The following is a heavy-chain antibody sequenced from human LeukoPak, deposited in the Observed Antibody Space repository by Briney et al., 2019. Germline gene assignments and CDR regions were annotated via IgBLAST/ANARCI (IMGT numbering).Heavy chain of an antibody. Sequence: GESLKISCKGFGYSFTNYWIGWVRQMPGKGLEWMGIIYPGDSDTRYSPSFQGQVTISADKSISTAYLQWSSLKASDTAMYYCARHRVEYGSGSSDFDYWGQGTLVTVSS. CDR1: GYSFTNYW. V-gene: IGHV5-51*01. CDR3: ARHRVEYGSGSSDFDY. CDR2: IYPGDSDT. D-gene: IGHD3-10*01. J-gene: IGHJ4*02.